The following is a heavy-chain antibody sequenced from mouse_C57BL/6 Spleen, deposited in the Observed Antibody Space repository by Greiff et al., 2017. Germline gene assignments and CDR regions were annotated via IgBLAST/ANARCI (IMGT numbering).Heavy chain of an antibody. J-gene: IGHJ4*01. CDR2: IYPGDGDT. CDR1: GYAFSSSW. V-gene: IGHV1-82*01. Sequence: VQLQQSGPELVKPGASVKISCKASGYAFSSSWMNWVKQRPGKGLEWIGRIYPGDGDTNYNGKFKGKATLTADKSSSTAYMQLSSLTSEDSAVYVCARDYGNLYAMDYWGQSTTVTVAS. D-gene: IGHD1-1*01. CDR3: ARDYGNLYAMDY.